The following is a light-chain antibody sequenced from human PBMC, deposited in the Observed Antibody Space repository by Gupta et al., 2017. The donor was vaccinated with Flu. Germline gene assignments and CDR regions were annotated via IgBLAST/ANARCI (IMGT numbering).Light chain of an antibody. J-gene: IGKJ2*01. V-gene: IGKV1-33*01. Sequence: GDRVTITCQASQDITNYLNWYPQKPGKAPKLLNPEAFGLQTGVPSRVSGSGSGADFTFTISSLPPEDIATFYCQQYDKFRYTFGPGTKLEIK. CDR1: QDITNY. CDR3: QQYDKFRYT. CDR2: EAF.